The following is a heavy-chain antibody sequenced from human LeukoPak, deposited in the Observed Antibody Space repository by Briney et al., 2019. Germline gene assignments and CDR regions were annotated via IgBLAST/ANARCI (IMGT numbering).Heavy chain of an antibody. CDR2: IRYDGSDK. Sequence: PGGSLRLSCAVSGFSFSNYGMHWVRQAPGKGLEWVAFIRYDGSDKYYADSVKGRFTISRDDSKNTLYLQMNSLRPEDTAVYFCAKIPYYDSSGYFDYWGQGTLVTVSS. V-gene: IGHV3-30*02. CDR1: GFSFSNYG. D-gene: IGHD3-22*01. J-gene: IGHJ4*02. CDR3: AKIPYYDSSGYFDY.